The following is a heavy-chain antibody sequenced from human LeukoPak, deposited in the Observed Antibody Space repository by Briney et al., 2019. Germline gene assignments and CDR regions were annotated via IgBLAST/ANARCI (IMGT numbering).Heavy chain of an antibody. CDR1: GFTFSSYE. V-gene: IGHV3-48*03. CDR2: ISSSGSTI. CDR3: ASLGYSGYGLKGDY. Sequence: GGSLRLSCAASGFTFSSYEMNWVRQAPGKGLEWVSYISSSGSTIYYADSVKGRFTISRDNSKNTLYLQMNSLRAEDTAVYYCASLGYSGYGLKGDYWGQGTLVTVSS. J-gene: IGHJ4*02. D-gene: IGHD5-12*01.